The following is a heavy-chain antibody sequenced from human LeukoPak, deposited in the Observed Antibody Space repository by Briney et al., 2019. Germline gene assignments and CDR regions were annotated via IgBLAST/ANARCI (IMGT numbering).Heavy chain of an antibody. CDR3: ASSGQCTNGLCRYVGYMDV. D-gene: IGHD2-8*01. J-gene: IGHJ6*03. CDR2: ISYSGNT. V-gene: IGHV4-59*11. Sequence: PWETLSLTCTVSGGSINSHYWSWVRQPPGKGLVWIGYISYSGNTNYNPSLKSRVTISMHTSKNQLSLKLNSVTAADTAVYYCASSGQCTNGLCRYVGYMDVWGKGTTVTVSS. CDR1: GGSINSHY.